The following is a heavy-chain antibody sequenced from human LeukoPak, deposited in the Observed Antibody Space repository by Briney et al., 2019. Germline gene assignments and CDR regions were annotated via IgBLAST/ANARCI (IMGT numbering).Heavy chain of an antibody. J-gene: IGHJ5*02. Sequence: GGSLRLSCAASGFTFSSYSMNWVRQAPGKGLEWVSSISSSSSYIYYADSVKGRFTISRDNAKNSLYPQMNSLRAEDTAVYYCARDNCSSTSCYGGNWFDPWGQGTLVTVSS. CDR2: ISSSSSYI. CDR1: GFTFSSYS. D-gene: IGHD2-2*01. CDR3: ARDNCSSTSCYGGNWFDP. V-gene: IGHV3-21*01.